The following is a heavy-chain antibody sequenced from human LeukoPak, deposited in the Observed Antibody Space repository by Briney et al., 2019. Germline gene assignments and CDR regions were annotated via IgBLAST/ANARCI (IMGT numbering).Heavy chain of an antibody. CDR2: IYTSGGT. D-gene: IGHD2-2*01. CDR1: GCSISSYY. J-gene: IGHJ5*02. Sequence: PSETLSLTCTVSGCSISSYYWSWIRQPAGKGLEWIGRIYTSGGTNYNPSLKSRVTMSVDTSKNQFSLKLSSVTAADTAVYYCASERVVPAATWFDPWGQGTLVTVSS. V-gene: IGHV4-4*07. CDR3: ASERVVPAATWFDP.